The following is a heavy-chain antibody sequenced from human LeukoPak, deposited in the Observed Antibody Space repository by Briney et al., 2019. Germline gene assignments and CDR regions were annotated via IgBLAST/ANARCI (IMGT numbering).Heavy chain of an antibody. Sequence: GGSLRLSCAPSGFTFSSYRMNWVRQPPGKGREGFSYISSSSSYLYYEESVKGRFTISRDNAKNSLYLQMNSLRAEDTAVYYCARARTNPAFDIWGQGAMVTVSS. CDR2: ISSSSSYL. D-gene: IGHD1/OR15-1a*01. CDR1: GFTFSSYR. V-gene: IGHV3-21*01. J-gene: IGHJ3*02. CDR3: ARARTNPAFDI.